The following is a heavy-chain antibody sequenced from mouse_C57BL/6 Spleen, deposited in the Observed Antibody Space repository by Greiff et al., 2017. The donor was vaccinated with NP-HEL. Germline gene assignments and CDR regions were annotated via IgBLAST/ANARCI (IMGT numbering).Heavy chain of an antibody. CDR3: ARYYYGSTYAMDY. J-gene: IGHJ4*01. CDR1: GYTFTSYT. CDR2: IYPSRGYT. V-gene: IGHV1-4*01. D-gene: IGHD1-1*01. Sequence: VQLQQSGAELARPGASVKMSCKASGYTFTSYTMHWVKQRPGQGLEWIGYIYPSRGYTKYNQKFKDKATLTADESSSTAYLQLSSLTSEDSAVYYCARYYYGSTYAMDYGGQGTSVTVSS.